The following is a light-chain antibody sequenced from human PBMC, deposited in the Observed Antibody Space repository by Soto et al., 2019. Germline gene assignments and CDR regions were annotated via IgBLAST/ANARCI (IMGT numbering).Light chain of an antibody. CDR1: SSDIGAYNY. J-gene: IGLJ1*01. V-gene: IGLV2-14*03. Sequence: QSVLTQPASVSGSPGQSITISCTGTSSDIGAYNYVSWYQQHPGRAPKLMISNVSNRPSRVSNRFSGSKSGNTASLTISGLQTEDEADYFCSSYSGTSALYVFGAGTKVTVL. CDR2: NVS. CDR3: SSYSGTSALYV.